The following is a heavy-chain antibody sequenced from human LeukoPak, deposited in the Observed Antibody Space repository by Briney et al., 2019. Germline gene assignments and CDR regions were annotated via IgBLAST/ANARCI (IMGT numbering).Heavy chain of an antibody. J-gene: IGHJ4*02. D-gene: IGHD2-15*01. CDR3: VKAACSGVSCSRGDDE. V-gene: IGHV1-2*02. CDR1: GYTFTGYY. Sequence: ASVKVSCKASGYTFTGYYMHWVRQAPGQGFEWMGWINPNSGGTNYAQKFQGRVTMTRDTSISTAYMELSRLRSDDTAVYYCVKAACSGVSCSRGDDEWGQGTLVTVSS. CDR2: INPNSGGT.